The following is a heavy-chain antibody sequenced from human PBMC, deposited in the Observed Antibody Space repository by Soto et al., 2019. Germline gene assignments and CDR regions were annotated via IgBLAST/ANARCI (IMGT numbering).Heavy chain of an antibody. CDR3: ARPDEGSYHKNHHYYYAMDV. CDR2: IIPIFGTT. Sequence: AASVKVSCKVSGGIFERYSVSWVRQAPGQGPEWMGGIIPIFGTTNYAQKFQGRVTLTADESTSTVYMELTGLRSDDTAVYYCARPDEGSYHKNHHYYYAMDVWGQGATVTVYS. D-gene: IGHD3-16*02. V-gene: IGHV1-69*13. CDR1: GGIFERYS. J-gene: IGHJ6*02.